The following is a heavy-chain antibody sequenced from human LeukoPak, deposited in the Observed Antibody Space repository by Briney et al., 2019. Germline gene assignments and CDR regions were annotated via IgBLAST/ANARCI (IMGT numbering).Heavy chain of an antibody. D-gene: IGHD2-2*01. J-gene: IGHJ4*02. CDR1: GFTFSNYG. CDR2: IPKDGSNK. V-gene: IGHV3-30*06. CDR3: ANKVYCSRTSCYPAGY. Sequence: GSLRLSCAASGFTFSNYGMHWVRQAPGKGLEWVGYIPKDGSNKFYAYSVKGRFTISRDDSKNMLSLQMDSLRAEDTALYYCANKVYCSRTSCYPAGYWGQGILVTVSS.